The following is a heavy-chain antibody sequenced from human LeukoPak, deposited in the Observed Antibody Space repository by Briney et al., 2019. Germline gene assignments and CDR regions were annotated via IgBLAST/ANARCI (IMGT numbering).Heavy chain of an antibody. J-gene: IGHJ4*02. CDR2: ISYDGSNK. V-gene: IGHV3-30*04. CDR1: GFTFSSYA. CDR3: ARAKKRDGYTEPYFDY. Sequence: GGSLRLSCAASGFTFSSYAMHWVRQAPGKGLEWVAVISYDGSNKYYADSVKGRFTISRDNSKNTLYLQMNSLRAEDTAVYYCARAKKRDGYTEPYFDYWGQGTLVTVSS. D-gene: IGHD5-24*01.